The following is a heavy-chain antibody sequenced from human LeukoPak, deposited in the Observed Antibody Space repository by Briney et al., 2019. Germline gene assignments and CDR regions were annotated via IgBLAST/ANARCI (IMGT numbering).Heavy chain of an antibody. CDR3: ARDPVAAAQRGYFDY. D-gene: IGHD6-13*01. CDR1: GFTSSSYW. J-gene: IGHJ4*02. CDR2: INSDGSST. V-gene: IGHV3-74*01. Sequence: PGGSLRLSCAASGFTSSSYWMHWVRQAPGKGLVWVSRINSDGSSTSYADSVKGRFTISRDNSKNTLYLQMNSLRAEDTAMYYCARDPVAAAQRGYFDYWGQGTLVTVSS.